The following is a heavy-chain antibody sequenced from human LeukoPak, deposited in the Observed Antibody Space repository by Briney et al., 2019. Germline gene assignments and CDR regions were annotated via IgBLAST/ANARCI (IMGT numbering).Heavy chain of an antibody. V-gene: IGHV4-34*01. Sequence: KASETLSLTCAVYGGSFSGYYWSWIRQPPGKGLEWIGEINHSGSTNYNPSLKSRATISVDTSKNQFSLKLSSVTAADTAVYYCARKPGGATVYYFDYWGQGTLVTVSS. D-gene: IGHD4-17*01. J-gene: IGHJ4*02. CDR1: GGSFSGYY. CDR2: INHSGST. CDR3: ARKPGGATVYYFDY.